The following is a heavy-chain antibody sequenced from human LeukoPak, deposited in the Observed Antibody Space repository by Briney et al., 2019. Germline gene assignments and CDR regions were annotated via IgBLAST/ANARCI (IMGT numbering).Heavy chain of an antibody. CDR1: GFTFSSYS. D-gene: IGHD6-6*01. Sequence: GRSLRLSCAASGFTFSSYSMNWVRQAPGKGLEWVSSISSSSSYIYYADSVKGRFTISRDNAKNSLYLQMNSLRAEDTAVYYCAREEFSSSAAGEYWGQGTLVTVSS. CDR2: ISSSSSYI. CDR3: AREEFSSSAAGEY. V-gene: IGHV3-21*01. J-gene: IGHJ4*02.